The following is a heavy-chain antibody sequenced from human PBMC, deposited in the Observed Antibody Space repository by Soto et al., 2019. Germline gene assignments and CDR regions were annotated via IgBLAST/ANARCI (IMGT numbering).Heavy chain of an antibody. CDR1: GGSFSGYY. D-gene: IGHD6-19*01. CDR3: ARGRSGWYSVNYYYGMDV. CDR2: INHSGST. J-gene: IGHJ6*02. Sequence: PSETLSLTCAVYGGSFSGYYWSWIRQPPGKGLEWIGEINHSGSTNYNPSLKSRVTISVDTSKNQFSLKLSSVTAADTAVYYCARGRSGWYSVNYYYGMDVWGQGTTVTVSS. V-gene: IGHV4-34*01.